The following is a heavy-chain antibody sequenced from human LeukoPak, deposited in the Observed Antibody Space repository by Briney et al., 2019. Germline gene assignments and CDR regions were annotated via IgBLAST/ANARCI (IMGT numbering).Heavy chain of an antibody. J-gene: IGHJ4*02. CDR2: ISAYNGNT. D-gene: IGHD6-19*01. CDR1: GYTFTSYG. Sequence: GASVKVSCKASGYTFTSYGISWVRQAPGQGLEWMGWISAYNGNTNYAQKFQGRVTITADKSTSTAYMELSSLRSEDTAVYYCARDRGIIAVAGTGYWGQGTLVTVSS. CDR3: ARDRGIIAVAGTGY. V-gene: IGHV1-18*01.